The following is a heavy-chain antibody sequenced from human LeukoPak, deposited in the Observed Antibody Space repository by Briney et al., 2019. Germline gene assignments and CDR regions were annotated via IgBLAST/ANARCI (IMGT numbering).Heavy chain of an antibody. J-gene: IGHJ5*02. V-gene: IGHV3-23*01. CDR3: AKAWTGQPTNWFDP. Sequence: TGGSLRPSCAASGFTFSSYAMSWVRQAPGKGLEWVSAISGSGGSTYYADSVKGRFTISRDNSKNTLYLQMNSLRAEDTAVYYCAKAWTGQPTNWFDPWGQGTLVTVSS. CDR2: ISGSGGST. CDR1: GFTFSSYA. D-gene: IGHD3/OR15-3a*01.